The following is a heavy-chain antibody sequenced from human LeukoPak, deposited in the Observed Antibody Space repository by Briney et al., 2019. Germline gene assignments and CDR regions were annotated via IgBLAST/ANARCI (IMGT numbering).Heavy chain of an antibody. D-gene: IGHD4-17*01. Sequence: GGSLKLSCAAPGFSFISYGMHWVRQAPGKGLEWVGVISDDGRRKDYADSVKGRFTISRDNSKDTLYLQMNSLRAEDTAVYYCAKRPSDYGDYVSYFDYWGQGTLVTVSS. CDR2: ISDDGRRK. J-gene: IGHJ4*02. V-gene: IGHV3-30*18. CDR3: AKRPSDYGDYVSYFDY. CDR1: GFSFISYG.